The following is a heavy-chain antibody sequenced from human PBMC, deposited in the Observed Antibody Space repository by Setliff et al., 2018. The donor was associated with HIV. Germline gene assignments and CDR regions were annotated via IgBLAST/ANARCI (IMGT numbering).Heavy chain of an antibody. J-gene: IGHJ4*02. CDR2: VDPEDGET. D-gene: IGHD1-26*01. V-gene: IGHV1-69-2*01. Sequence: VKVSCKASGYTFTNYFTHWVRQAPGEGLEWVGRVDPEDGETRYAMKFQGSVTISADTSTDTTYLSLTSLRSQDTAVYYCATVRIVGATEFDYWGQGTVVTVSS. CDR3: ATVRIVGATEFDY. CDR1: GYTFTNYF.